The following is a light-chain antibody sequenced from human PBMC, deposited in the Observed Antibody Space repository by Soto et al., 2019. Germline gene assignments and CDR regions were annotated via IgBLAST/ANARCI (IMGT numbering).Light chain of an antibody. Sequence: QSVLTRPPSVSAAPRQRVTISCSGSSSNIGNNAVNWYQQLPGKAPKLLIYYDDLLPSGVSDRFSGSKSGTSASLAISGLQSEDEADYYCAAWDDSLNGVVFGVGTMLTVL. CDR2: YDD. V-gene: IGLV1-36*01. CDR3: AAWDDSLNGVV. CDR1: SSNIGNNA. J-gene: IGLJ2*01.